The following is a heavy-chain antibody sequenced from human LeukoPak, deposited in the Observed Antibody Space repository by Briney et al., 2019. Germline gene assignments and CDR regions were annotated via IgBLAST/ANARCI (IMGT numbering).Heavy chain of an antibody. CDR1: GITFSNSW. CDR3: ARGGGSGSYYKRELDY. V-gene: IGHV3-7*01. Sequence: GGSLRLSCAASGITFSNSWMCWVRQAPGKGLEGGANIKEDGSEKYYVNSVKGRFNISRDNAKNSLYLQMNSLRAEDTAVYYCARGGGSGSYYKRELDYWGQGTLVTVSS. CDR2: IKEDGSEK. J-gene: IGHJ4*02. D-gene: IGHD3-10*01.